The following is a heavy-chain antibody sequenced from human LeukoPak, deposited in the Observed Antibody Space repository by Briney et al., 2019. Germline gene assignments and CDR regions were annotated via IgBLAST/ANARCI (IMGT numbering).Heavy chain of an antibody. V-gene: IGHV4-30-4*01. CDR3: ARGSGYFYCSDV. J-gene: IGHJ6*02. Sequence: SETLSLTCNVSGDSIRRGDYYWTWIRQSPGMGLEWIGYIYYSGSTQYNPSLGSRISISKDTSKNQFSLELTSVTAADTTVYYCARGSGYFYCSDVWGQGATVTVSS. D-gene: IGHD5-12*01. CDR2: IYYSGST. CDR1: GDSIRRGDYY.